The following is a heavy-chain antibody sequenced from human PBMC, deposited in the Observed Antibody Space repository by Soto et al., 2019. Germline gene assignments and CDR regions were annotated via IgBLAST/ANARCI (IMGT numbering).Heavy chain of an antibody. J-gene: IGHJ6*02. V-gene: IGHV3-21*01. CDR3: ALARGAAGTDYVQYYGMDV. Sequence: EVQLVESGGGLVKPGGSLRLSCAASGFTISSYSMNWVRQAPGKGLEWVSSISSSSSYIYYADSVKGRFTISRDNPKNTLYMKMNSLRAEYTAVYYCALARGAAGTDYVQYYGMDVWGQGTRVTVSS. CDR1: GFTISSYS. D-gene: IGHD6-13*01. CDR2: ISSSSSYI.